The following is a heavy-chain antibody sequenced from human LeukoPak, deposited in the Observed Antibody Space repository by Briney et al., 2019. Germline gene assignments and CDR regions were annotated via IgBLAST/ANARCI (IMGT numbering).Heavy chain of an antibody. D-gene: IGHD4-23*01. V-gene: IGHV4-38-2*02. CDR2: IDHSGST. CDR1: GYSISSGYY. J-gene: IGHJ5*02. Sequence: SETLSLTCTVSGYSISSGYYWGWIRQPPGKGLEWTGSIDHSGSTYYNPSLKSRITISVDTSKNQFSLKLTSVTAADTAVYYCARAFGGGKTPYNWFDPWGQGTLVTVSS. CDR3: ARAFGGGKTPYNWFDP.